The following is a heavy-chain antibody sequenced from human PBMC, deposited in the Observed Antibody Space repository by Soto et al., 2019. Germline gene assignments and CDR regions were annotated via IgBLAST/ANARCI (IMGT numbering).Heavy chain of an antibody. CDR1: GGSFISYA. CDR2: IIPIFGTA. Sequence: SVKVACKASGGSFISYAISWVRQAPGQGLEWMGGIIPIFGTANYAQKFQGRVTITADESTSTAYMELSSLRSEDTAVYYCARVRFGGNWFDPWGQGTLVTVSS. D-gene: IGHD3-10*01. J-gene: IGHJ5*02. CDR3: ARVRFGGNWFDP. V-gene: IGHV1-69*13.